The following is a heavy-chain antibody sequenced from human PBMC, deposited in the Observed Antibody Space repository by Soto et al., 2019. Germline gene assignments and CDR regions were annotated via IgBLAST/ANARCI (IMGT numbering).Heavy chain of an antibody. CDR3: TTDPIRRNYYGSGSYYNFDDAFDI. Sequence: GGSLRLSCAASGFTFSNAWMSRVRQAPGKGLEWVGRIKSKTDGGTTDYAAPVKGRFTISRDDSKNTLYLQMNSLKTEDTAVYYCTTDPIRRNYYGSGSYYNFDDAFDIWGQGTMVTVSS. J-gene: IGHJ3*02. CDR1: GFTFSNAW. D-gene: IGHD3-10*01. V-gene: IGHV3-15*01. CDR2: IKSKTDGGTT.